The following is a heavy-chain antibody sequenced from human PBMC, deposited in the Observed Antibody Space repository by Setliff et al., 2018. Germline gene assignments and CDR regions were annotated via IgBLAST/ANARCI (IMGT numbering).Heavy chain of an antibody. CDR3: ARVARLVLSRNAFDI. J-gene: IGHJ3*02. D-gene: IGHD2-2*01. CDR1: GGSISSGGYY. CDR2: IYYSGST. Sequence: KTSETLSLTCTVSGGSISSGGYYWSWIRQHPGKGLEWIGYIYYSGSTYYNPSLKSRVTVSVDTSKNQFSLKLSSVTAADTAVYYCARVARLVLSRNAFDIWGQGTMVTVS. V-gene: IGHV4-31*03.